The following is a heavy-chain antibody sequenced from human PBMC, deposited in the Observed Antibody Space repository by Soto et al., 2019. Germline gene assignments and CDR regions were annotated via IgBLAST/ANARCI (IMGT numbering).Heavy chain of an antibody. J-gene: IGHJ5*02. CDR2: IKPDGREK. D-gene: IGHD3-16*01. CDR1: GFRFSSYC. Sequence: GGSLRLSCAASGFRFSSYCMTWARQAPGKGLEWVANIKPDGREKYYVASVKGRFTISRDNGKNLLYLQMDSLTPDDTAVYYCAGDGVRNGAYNGWLDPWGQGTLVTVSS. V-gene: IGHV3-7*03. CDR3: AGDGVRNGAYNGWLDP.